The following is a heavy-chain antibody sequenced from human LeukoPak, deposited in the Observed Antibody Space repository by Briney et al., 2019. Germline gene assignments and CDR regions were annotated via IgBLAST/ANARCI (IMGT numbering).Heavy chain of an antibody. CDR2: VYYNGNT. J-gene: IGHJ5*02. V-gene: IGHV4-61*08. Sequence: PSETLSLTCTVSGVSVTRGAYYWTWIRQPPGKGLEWIGHVYYNGNTDYNPSLKSRVAMSVDKSNDQSSLKLSFVTAADTAVYFCAREIEGYSDFYSFGRPDNYWFDPWGQGTLITVSS. CDR3: AREIEGYSDFYSFGRPDNYWFDP. CDR1: GVSVTRGAYY. D-gene: IGHD2-21*02.